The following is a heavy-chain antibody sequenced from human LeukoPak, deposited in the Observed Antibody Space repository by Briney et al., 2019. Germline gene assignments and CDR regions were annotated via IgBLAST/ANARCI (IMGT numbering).Heavy chain of an antibody. Sequence: GGSLRLSCAASGFTFSSYSMNWVRQAPGKGLEWVSSISSGTSYIYYADSVKGRFTISRDNAKNSLYLQMNSLRAEDTAVYYCARVFSGYYQDYWGQGTLVTVSS. CDR3: ARVFSGYYQDY. CDR1: GFTFSSYS. J-gene: IGHJ4*02. D-gene: IGHD3-22*01. CDR2: ISSGTSYI. V-gene: IGHV3-21*04.